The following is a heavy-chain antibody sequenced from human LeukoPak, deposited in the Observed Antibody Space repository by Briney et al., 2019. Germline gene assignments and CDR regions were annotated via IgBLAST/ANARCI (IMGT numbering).Heavy chain of an antibody. V-gene: IGHV4-39*01. CDR3: ARHARREALRHSAFDI. CDR2: IYYSGTT. D-gene: IGHD3-16*01. J-gene: IGHJ3*02. CDR1: GGSISSSSYY. Sequence: SGTLSLTCTVSGGSISSSSYYWSWIRQPPGKGLEWIGSIYYSGTTYYNPSLMSRLTMSVDTSKNQFSLKLSSVTAADTAVYSCARHARREALRHSAFDIWGQGTMVTVSS.